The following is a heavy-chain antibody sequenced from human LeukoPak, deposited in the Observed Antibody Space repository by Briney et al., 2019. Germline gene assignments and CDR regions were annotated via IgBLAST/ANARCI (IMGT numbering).Heavy chain of an antibody. CDR1: GFTVSSNY. CDR2: IYSGGST. CDR3: ATREGYNSWAMGAFDI. D-gene: IGHD5-24*01. Sequence: GGSLRLSCAASGFTVSSNYMSWVRQAPGKGLEWVSVIYSGGSTYYADSVKGRFTISRDNSKNTLYLQMNSLRAEDTAVYYCATREGYNSWAMGAFDIWGQGTMVTVSS. V-gene: IGHV3-53*01. J-gene: IGHJ3*02.